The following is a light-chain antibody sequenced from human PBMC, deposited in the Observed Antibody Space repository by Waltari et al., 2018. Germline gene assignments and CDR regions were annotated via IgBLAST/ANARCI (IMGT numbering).Light chain of an antibody. V-gene: IGLV2-23*03. J-gene: IGLJ2*01. CDR3: CSYAGGTTFL. Sequence: QSALTQPASVSGSLGQSITISCTGSGSEIDIYNLGSWYQQYPGKAPKLRIYEGDERPSGVSDRFSGSKSGNTASLTISGLQADDEAEYHCCSYAGGTTFLFGGGTKVTVL. CDR2: EGD. CDR1: GSEIDIYNL.